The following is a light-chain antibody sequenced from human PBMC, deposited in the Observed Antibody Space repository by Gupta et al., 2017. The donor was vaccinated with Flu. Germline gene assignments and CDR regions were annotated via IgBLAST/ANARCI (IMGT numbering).Light chain of an antibody. CDR1: ALPDQY. V-gene: IGLV3-25*03. J-gene: IGLJ2*01. CDR3: QYEDSSSAYEI. Sequence: SYELTQPPSVSVSPGQTAWITFSGDALPDQYAYWYKQKTGTAPVLVIYKDSERPSGIPERCSGSRSGTTATWPIXVXTAEDEXEYYCQYEDSSSAYEIVGEGTKLTVL. CDR2: KDS.